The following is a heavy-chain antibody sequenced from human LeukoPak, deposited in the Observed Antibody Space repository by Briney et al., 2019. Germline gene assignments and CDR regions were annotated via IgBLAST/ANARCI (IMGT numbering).Heavy chain of an antibody. CDR1: VGTFSSYA. CDR3: ARGLLSYGAPSHFDY. Sequence: ASVKVSCKASVGTFSSYAISWVRQAPGQGLEWTGGIIPIFGTANYAQKFQGRVTITADESTSTAYMELSSLRSEDTAVYYCARGLLSYGAPSHFDYWGQGTLVTVSS. J-gene: IGHJ4*02. D-gene: IGHD4-17*01. CDR2: IIPIFGTA. V-gene: IGHV1-69*13.